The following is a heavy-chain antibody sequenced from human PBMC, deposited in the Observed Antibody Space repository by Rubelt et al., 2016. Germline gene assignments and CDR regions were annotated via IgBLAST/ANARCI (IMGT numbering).Heavy chain of an antibody. D-gene: IGHD3-10*01. CDR3: ARYSGSAVGDWFGP. V-gene: IGHV4-39*07. Sequence: QLQLQESGPGLVKPSETLSLTCTVSGGSISSSSYYWGWIRQHPGKGLEWIGSIYYSGSTYYNPSLKGRVPISLDTSKNQFSLRLSSVTAADTAVYFCARYSGSAVGDWFGPWGRGSLVTVSS. CDR2: IYYSGST. J-gene: IGHJ5*02. CDR1: GGSISSSSYY.